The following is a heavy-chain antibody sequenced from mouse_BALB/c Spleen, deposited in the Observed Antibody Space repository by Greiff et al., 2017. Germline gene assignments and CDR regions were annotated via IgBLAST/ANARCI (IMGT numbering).Heavy chain of an antibody. D-gene: IGHD2-10*02. CDR1: GYTFTSYW. CDR2: INPGDGDT. V-gene: IGHV1-87*01. CDR3: ARGYGNYVPWFAY. Sequence: VQLQQSGAELARPGASVKLSCKASGYTFTSYWMQWVKQRPGQGLEWIGAINPGDGDTGYTQKFKGKATLTADKSSSTAYMQLSSLASEDSAVYYCARGYGNYVPWFAYWGQGTLVTVSA. J-gene: IGHJ3*01.